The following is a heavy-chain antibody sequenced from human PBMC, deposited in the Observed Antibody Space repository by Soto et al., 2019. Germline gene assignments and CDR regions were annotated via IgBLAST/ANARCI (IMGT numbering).Heavy chain of an antibody. CDR3: ARIRDGHYWYFDL. V-gene: IGHV2-26*01. Sequence: QVTLKESGPVLVKPTETLTLTCTVSGFSLSNARMGVSWIRQPPGKALEWLAHIFSNDEKSYSTSLKSRLTISKDTSKSQVVLTMTNMDPVDTATYYCARIRDGHYWYFDLWGRSTLVTVSS. CDR1: GFSLSNARMG. CDR2: IFSNDEK. J-gene: IGHJ2*01.